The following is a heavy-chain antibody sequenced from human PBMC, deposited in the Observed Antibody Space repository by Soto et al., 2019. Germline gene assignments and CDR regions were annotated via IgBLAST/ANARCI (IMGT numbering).Heavy chain of an antibody. Sequence: PSETLSLTCAVDGGSFSGYYWTWIRQPPGKGLEWIGYIYYSGSTYYNPSLKSRVTISVDTSKNQFSLKLSSVTAADTAVYYCARGIDDILTGYYPLDYWGQGTLVTVSS. CDR3: ARGIDDILTGYYPLDY. CDR2: IYYSGST. V-gene: IGHV4-30-4*08. J-gene: IGHJ4*02. CDR1: GGSFSGYY. D-gene: IGHD3-9*01.